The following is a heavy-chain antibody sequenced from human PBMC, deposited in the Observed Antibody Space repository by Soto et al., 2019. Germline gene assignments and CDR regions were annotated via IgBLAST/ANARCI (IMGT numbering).Heavy chain of an antibody. CDR3: VRDGHRGPSDAFDV. CDR1: GFSSSNYE. V-gene: IGHV3-48*03. J-gene: IGHJ3*01. D-gene: IGHD3-10*01. Sequence: EVQLVESGGGLVQPGGSLRLSCTASGFSSSNYEMNWIRQAPGKGLEWVSHISTTGTSPYYADSVRGRFTVSRDTANNSIYLQMNSLRAEDTALYYCVRDGHRGPSDAFDVWGQGTMVTVSS. CDR2: ISTTGTSP.